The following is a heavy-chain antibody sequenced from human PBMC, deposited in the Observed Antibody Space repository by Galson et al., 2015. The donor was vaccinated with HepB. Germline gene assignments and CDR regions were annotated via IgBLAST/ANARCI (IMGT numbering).Heavy chain of an antibody. Sequence: SLRLSCAASGFTFSSYSMNWVRQAPGKGLEWVSSISSSSYIYYADSVKGRFTISRDNAKTSLYLQMNSLRPEDTAVYYCARDHWAWGITMVRGVLFDLWGRGTLVTVSS. V-gene: IGHV3-21*01. CDR3: ARDHWAWGITMVRGVLFDL. J-gene: IGHJ2*01. CDR2: ISSSSYI. CDR1: GFTFSSYS. D-gene: IGHD3-10*01.